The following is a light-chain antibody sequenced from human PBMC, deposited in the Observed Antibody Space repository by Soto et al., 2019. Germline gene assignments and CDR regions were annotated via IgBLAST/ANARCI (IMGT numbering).Light chain of an antibody. CDR1: SSNVGSNT. J-gene: IGLJ2*01. CDR2: SNN. V-gene: IGLV1-44*01. Sequence: QSVLTQPPSASGTPGQRVTISCSGRSSNVGSNTVNWYQQLPGTAPKLLIYSNNQRPSGVPDRFSGSKSGTSASLAISGLKAGDEGDYYCVAWDDSLNGVVFGGGTKLTVL. CDR3: VAWDDSLNGVV.